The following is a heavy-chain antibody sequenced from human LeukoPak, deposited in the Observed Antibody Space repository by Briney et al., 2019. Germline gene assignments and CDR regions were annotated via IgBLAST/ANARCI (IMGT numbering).Heavy chain of an antibody. D-gene: IGHD3-16*02. CDR3: ARQDYDYVWGSYRF. J-gene: IGHJ4*02. V-gene: IGHV4-39*01. Sequence: SETLSLTCIVSGGSISSSSYYWGWIRQPPGKGLEWIGSIYYSGSTYYNPSLKSRVTISVDTSKNQFSLKLSSVTAADTAVYYCARQDYDYVWGSYRFWGQGILVTVSS. CDR1: GGSISSSSYY. CDR2: IYYSGST.